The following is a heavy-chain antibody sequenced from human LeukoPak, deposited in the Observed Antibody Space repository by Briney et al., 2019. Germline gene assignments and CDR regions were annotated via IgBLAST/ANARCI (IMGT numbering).Heavy chain of an antibody. J-gene: IGHJ4*02. CDR2: INHSGST. D-gene: IGHD3-10*01. CDR1: GGSFSGYY. CDR3: ARARGVIIKGYDY. Sequence: SETLSLTCAVYGGSFSGYYWSWIRQPPGKGLEWIGEINHSGSTNYNPSLKSRVTISVDTSKNQFSLKLSSVTAADTAVYYCARARGVIIKGYDYWGQGTLVTVSS. V-gene: IGHV4-34*01.